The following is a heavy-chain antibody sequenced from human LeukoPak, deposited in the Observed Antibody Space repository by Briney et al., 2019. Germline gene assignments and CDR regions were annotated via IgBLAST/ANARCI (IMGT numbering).Heavy chain of an antibody. D-gene: IGHD6-13*01. Sequence: PSETLSLTCTVSGGSISSYYWSWIRQPPGKGLEWIGYIYYSGSTNYNPSLKSRVTISVDTSKNQFSLKLSSVTAADTAVYYCARDASSWSVYYFDYWGQGTLVTVSS. CDR1: GGSISSYY. CDR3: ARDASSWSVYYFDY. CDR2: IYYSGST. V-gene: IGHV4-59*01. J-gene: IGHJ4*02.